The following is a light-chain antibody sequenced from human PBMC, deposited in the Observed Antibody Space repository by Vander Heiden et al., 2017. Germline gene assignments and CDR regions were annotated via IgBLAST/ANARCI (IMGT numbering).Light chain of an antibody. J-gene: IGKJ2*01. CDR3: QQSYIIPYT. V-gene: IGKV1-39*01. Sequence: DIQMTQSPSSLSASVGDRVTITCRASQSISSYLNWYQQKAGNAPTLLIYAASTLQSGVPLRFSGSGSGTDFTLTISSLQPEDFATYYCQQSYIIPYTLGQGTKLEIK. CDR1: QSISSY. CDR2: AAS.